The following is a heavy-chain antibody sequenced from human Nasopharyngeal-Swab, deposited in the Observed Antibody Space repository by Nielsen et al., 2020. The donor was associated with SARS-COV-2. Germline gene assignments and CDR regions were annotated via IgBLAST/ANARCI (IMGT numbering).Heavy chain of an antibody. Sequence: GESLKISCAASGFTFSSYAVHWVRQAPGKGLEWVAVISYDGSNKYYADSVKGRFTISRDNSKNTLYLQMDSLRAEDTAVYYCAREEELGTAYYFDYWGQGTLVTVSS. D-gene: IGHD1-14*01. CDR3: AREEELGTAYYFDY. CDR1: GFTFSSYA. V-gene: IGHV3-30-3*01. CDR2: ISYDGSNK. J-gene: IGHJ4*02.